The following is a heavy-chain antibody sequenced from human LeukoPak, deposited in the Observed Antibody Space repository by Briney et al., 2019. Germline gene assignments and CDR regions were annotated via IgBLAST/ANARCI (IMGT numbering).Heavy chain of an antibody. J-gene: IGHJ6*04. D-gene: IGHD1/OR15-1a*01. CDR3: ARETGTFYYYGMDV. Sequence: PGGSLRLSCAASGFTFSSYAMHWVRQAPGKGLEWVAVISYDGSNKYYADSVKGRFTISRDNSKNTLYLQMNSLRAEDTAVYYCARETGTFYYYGMDVWGKGTTVTVSS. V-gene: IGHV3-30-3*01. CDR2: ISYDGSNK. CDR1: GFTFSSYA.